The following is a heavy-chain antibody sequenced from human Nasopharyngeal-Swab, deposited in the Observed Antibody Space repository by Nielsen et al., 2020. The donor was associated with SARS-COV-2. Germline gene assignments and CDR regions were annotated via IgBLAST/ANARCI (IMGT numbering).Heavy chain of an antibody. CDR3: ARATPTYSGGDFDY. CDR1: GFTFRSYA. J-gene: IGHJ4*02. CDR2: ISRSGSTI. D-gene: IGHD2-15*01. V-gene: IGHV3-48*04. Sequence: GESLKISCAASGFTFRSYAISWVRQAPGKGLEWVSYISRSGSTIYYADSVKGRFTISRDNAKNSLYLQMNSLRAEDTAVYYCARATPTYSGGDFDYWGQGTLVTVSS.